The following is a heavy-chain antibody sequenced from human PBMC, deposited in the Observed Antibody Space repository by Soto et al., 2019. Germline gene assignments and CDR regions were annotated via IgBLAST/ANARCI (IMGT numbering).Heavy chain of an antibody. CDR2: INPSGGST. Sequence: ASEKVSCKASGYTFTSYYMHWVRQAPGQGLEWIEIINPSGGSTSYAQKFQGRVTMTRDTSTSTVYMELSSLRSEDTAVYYCAREGGSGSYYNGGLDYWGQGTRVTVSS. CDR3: AREGGSGSYYNGGLDY. J-gene: IGHJ4*02. CDR1: GYTFTSYY. V-gene: IGHV1-46*01. D-gene: IGHD3-10*01.